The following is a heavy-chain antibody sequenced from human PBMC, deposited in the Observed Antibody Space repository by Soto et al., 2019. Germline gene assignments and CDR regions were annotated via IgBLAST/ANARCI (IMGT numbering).Heavy chain of an antibody. D-gene: IGHD6-13*01. CDR2: ISYDGSNK. J-gene: IGHJ6*02. CDR1: GFTFSSYS. CDR3: AKDIRIAAAGTLTATRRAYYYYGMDV. V-gene: IGHV3-30*18. Sequence: PGGSLRLSCAASGFTFSSYSMHWVRQAPGKGLEWVAVISYDGSNKYYADSVKGRFTISRDNSKNTLYLQMNSLRAEDTAVYYCAKDIRIAAAGTLTATRRAYYYYGMDVWGQGTTVTVSS.